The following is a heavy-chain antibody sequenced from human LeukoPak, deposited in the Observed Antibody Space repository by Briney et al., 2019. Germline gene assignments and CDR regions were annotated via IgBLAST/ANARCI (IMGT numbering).Heavy chain of an antibody. J-gene: IGHJ4*02. V-gene: IGHV6-1*01. CDR3: ERAEMARNGGAQELDY. CDR1: GDSVSSNSAA. CDR2: TYYRFKWYN. Sequence: SQTLSLTCALSGDSVSSNSAAWNWIRQSPSRGLEWLVRTYYRFKWYNDYAVSVKIRITIKPDTSKNHFSLQLNSVTPEDAAVYYCERAEMARNGGAQELDYGRQGTLVAVS. D-gene: IGHD5-24*01.